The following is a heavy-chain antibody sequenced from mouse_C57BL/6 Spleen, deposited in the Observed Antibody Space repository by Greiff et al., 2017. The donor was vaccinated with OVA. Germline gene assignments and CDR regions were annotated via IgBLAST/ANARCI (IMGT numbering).Heavy chain of an antibody. D-gene: IGHD1-1*01. CDR1: GYAFSSYW. Sequence: QVQLQQSGAELVKPGASVKISCKASGYAFSSYWMNWVKQRPGKGLEWIGQIYPGDGDTNYNGKFKGKATLTADKSSSTAYMQLSSLTSEDSAVYFCARITTVVAKYYAMDYWGQGTSVTVSS. CDR2: IYPGDGDT. J-gene: IGHJ4*01. V-gene: IGHV1-80*01. CDR3: ARITTVVAKYYAMDY.